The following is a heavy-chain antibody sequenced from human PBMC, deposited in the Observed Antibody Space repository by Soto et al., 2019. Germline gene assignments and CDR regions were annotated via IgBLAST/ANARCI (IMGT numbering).Heavy chain of an antibody. CDR1: GGSISSYY. D-gene: IGHD5-12*01. CDR3: ARVGGYSTHFDY. J-gene: IGHJ4*02. Sequence: PSETLSLTCTVSGGSISSYYWSWIRQPPGKGLEWIGYIYYSGSTNYNPSLKSRVTISVDTSKNQFSLKLSSVTAADTAVYYCARVGGYSTHFDYWGQGTLVTVSS. CDR2: IYYSGST. V-gene: IGHV4-59*01.